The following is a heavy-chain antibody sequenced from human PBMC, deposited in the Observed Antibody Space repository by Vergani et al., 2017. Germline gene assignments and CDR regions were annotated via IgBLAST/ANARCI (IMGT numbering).Heavy chain of an antibody. Sequence: QVQLVESAGGVVQPGGSLRLSCAASGFTFSNFGMNWIRQARGKGLEWLAYIGKDVINTRYRDAVKGRFTVSRDNSKDILYLQMDSLRSEDTALYYCAKYLRDSTDGLPDSWGPGTLVIVSS. CDR2: IGKDVINT. CDR1: GFTFSNFG. CDR3: AKYLRDSTDGLPDS. J-gene: IGHJ4*02. D-gene: IGHD2-21*02. V-gene: IGHV3-30*02.